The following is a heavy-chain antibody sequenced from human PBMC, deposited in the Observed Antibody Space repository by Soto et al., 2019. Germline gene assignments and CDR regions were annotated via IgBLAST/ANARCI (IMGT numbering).Heavy chain of an antibody. V-gene: IGHV3-48*02. CDR1: GFSFTSYT. CDR2: ISLNSSSI. D-gene: IGHD2-2*01. Sequence: GGSLRLSCAASGFSFTSYTMAWVRQAPGKGLEWVSSISLNSSSISYADSVKGRFTISRDNAKNSVYLQLNSLRDEDTAVYYCARDSCVGPPPEYRDDFDYWGQGILGSVFS. J-gene: IGHJ4*02. CDR3: ARDSCVGPPPEYRDDFDY.